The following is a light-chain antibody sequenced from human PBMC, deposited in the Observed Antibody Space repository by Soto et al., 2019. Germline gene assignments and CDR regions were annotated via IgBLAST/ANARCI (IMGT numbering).Light chain of an antibody. CDR3: QQYTSWPWT. J-gene: IGKJ1*01. CDR1: RSVNTN. CDR2: GAS. Sequence: EMVMTQSPATLSVSPGDRATLSCRASRSVNTNLAWYQQTPGQAPRLLIYGASSRATGLPPRFSGSGSGTEFTLTISSLQSEDFAVYYCQQYTSWPWTFGQGTKVDI. V-gene: IGKV3-15*01.